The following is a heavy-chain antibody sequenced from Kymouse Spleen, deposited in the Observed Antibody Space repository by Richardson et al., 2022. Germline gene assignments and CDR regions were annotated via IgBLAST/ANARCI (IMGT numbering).Heavy chain of an antibody. J-gene: IGHJ4*02. V-gene: IGHV4-39*01. Sequence: QLQLQESGPGLVKPSETLSLTCTVSGGSISSSSYYWGWIRQPPGKGLEWIGSIYYSGSTYYNPSLKSRVTISVDTSKNQFSLKLSSVTAADTAVYYCARRPSSSWSFDYWGQGTLVTVSS. D-gene: IGHD6-13*01. CDR1: GGSISSSSYY. CDR3: ARRPSSSWSFDY. CDR2: IYYSGST.